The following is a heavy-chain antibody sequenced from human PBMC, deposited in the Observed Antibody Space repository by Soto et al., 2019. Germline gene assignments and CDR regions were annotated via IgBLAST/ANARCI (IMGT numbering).Heavy chain of an antibody. CDR2: IIPILGIA. V-gene: IGHV1-69*02. J-gene: IGHJ4*02. CDR3: LNIPHY. CDR1: GGTFSSYT. Sequence: QVQLVQSGAEVKKPGSSVKVSCKASGGTFSSYTITWVRQAPGQGLEWMGRIIPILGIANYAQKFQGRVTIVADKSTGTAYIELSSLRSEDTAVYYCLNIPHYWGQGTLVTVSS.